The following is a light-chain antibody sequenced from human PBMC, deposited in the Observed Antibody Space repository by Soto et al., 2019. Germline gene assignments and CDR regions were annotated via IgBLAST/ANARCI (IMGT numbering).Light chain of an antibody. CDR2: KAS. CDR1: QSISSW. CDR3: QQYDGFPYT. J-gene: IGKJ2*01. Sequence: DIQMTQSPSTLSASVGDRVTITCRASQSISSWLAWYQRKPGKAPNLLIYKASNLETGVPSRFSGSGSGTEFTLTISSLPPDDFATYYCQQYDGFPYTFGQGTKLEIK. V-gene: IGKV1-5*03.